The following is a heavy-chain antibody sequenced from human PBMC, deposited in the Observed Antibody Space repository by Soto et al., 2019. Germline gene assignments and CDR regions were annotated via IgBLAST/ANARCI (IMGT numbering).Heavy chain of an antibody. D-gene: IGHD6-19*01. J-gene: IGHJ4*02. CDR2: LSWNSDTI. Sequence: EMQLVESGGGLVQPGRSLRLSCAASGFTFDDYAMHWVRQVPGKGLEWVSGLSWNSDTINYADSVKGRFTVSRDNAKNSLYLQMNSLRPGDTAVYYCVKAASSGWHYAFDYWGQGILVTVSS. CDR1: GFTFDDYA. CDR3: VKAASSGWHYAFDY. V-gene: IGHV3-9*01.